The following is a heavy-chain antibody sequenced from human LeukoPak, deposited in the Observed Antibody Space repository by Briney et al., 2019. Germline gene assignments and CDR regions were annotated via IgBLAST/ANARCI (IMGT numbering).Heavy chain of an antibody. J-gene: IGHJ4*02. CDR3: ARGYYDSSGYGPIVDY. Sequence: PSQTLSLTCTVSGGSISSGGYYWRWIRQHPGKGLEWIGYIYYSGSTYYNPSLKSRVTISVGTSKNQFSLKLSSVTAADTAVYYCARGYYDSSGYGPIVDYWGQGTLVTVSS. V-gene: IGHV4-31*03. D-gene: IGHD3-22*01. CDR1: GGSISSGGYY. CDR2: IYYSGST.